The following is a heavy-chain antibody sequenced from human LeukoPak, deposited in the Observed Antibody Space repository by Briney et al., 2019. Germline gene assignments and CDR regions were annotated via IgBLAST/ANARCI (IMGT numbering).Heavy chain of an antibody. V-gene: IGHV3-23*01. J-gene: IGHJ4*02. CDR2: ISGSGGGP. CDR3: VKPKYIAVAGTPFDY. D-gene: IGHD6-19*01. Sequence: PGGSLRLSCAASGFTFSKYAMSWVRQAPGKGLEWVSGISGSGGGPYYADSVKGRLTISRDNSKNTVYLQMNSLRAEDTAVYYCVKPKYIAVAGTPFDYWGQGTLVTVSS. CDR1: GFTFSKYA.